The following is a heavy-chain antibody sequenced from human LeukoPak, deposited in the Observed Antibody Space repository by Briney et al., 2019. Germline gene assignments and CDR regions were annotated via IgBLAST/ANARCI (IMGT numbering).Heavy chain of an antibody. J-gene: IGHJ4*02. V-gene: IGHV3-23*01. CDR3: AKDVANWGSVFDY. D-gene: IGHD7-27*01. CDR1: GVTLSSYA. CDR2: ISGSGGST. Sequence: GGSLRLSCTASGVTLSSYAMSWVRQAPGKGLEWVSAISGSGGSTYYADSVKGRFTISRDNSKNTLYLQMNSLRAEDTAVYYCAKDVANWGSVFDYWGQGTLVTVSS.